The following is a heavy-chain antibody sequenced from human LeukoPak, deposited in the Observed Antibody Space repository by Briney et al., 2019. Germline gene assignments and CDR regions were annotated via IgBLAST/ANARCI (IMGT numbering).Heavy chain of an antibody. V-gene: IGHV4-34*01. D-gene: IGHD3-3*01. CDR1: GGSFRGYY. CDR3: ARPGYDFWSGYRANYFDY. J-gene: IGHJ4*02. CDR2: INHSGST. Sequence: SETLSLTCAVYGGSFRGYYWSWIRQPPGKGLEWIGEINHSGSTNYNPSLKSRVTISVDTSKNQFSLKLSSVTAADTAVYYCARPGYDFWSGYRANYFDYWGQGTLVTVSS.